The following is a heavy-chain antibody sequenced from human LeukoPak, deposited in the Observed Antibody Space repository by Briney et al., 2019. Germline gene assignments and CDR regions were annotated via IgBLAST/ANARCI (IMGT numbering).Heavy chain of an antibody. CDR3: ARHRIVGATQIDY. D-gene: IGHD1-26*01. Sequence: SETLSLTCTVSGGSISSSSYYWGWIRQPPGKGLEWIGSIYYSGSTYYNPSLKSRVTISVDTSKNQFSLKLSSVTAADTAVYYCARHRIVGATQIDYWGQGTLV. J-gene: IGHJ4*02. CDR2: IYYSGST. V-gene: IGHV4-39*01. CDR1: GGSISSSSYY.